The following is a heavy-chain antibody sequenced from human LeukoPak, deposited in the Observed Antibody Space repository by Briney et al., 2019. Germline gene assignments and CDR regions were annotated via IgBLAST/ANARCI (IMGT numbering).Heavy chain of an antibody. D-gene: IGHD7-27*01. J-gene: IGHJ4*02. CDR3: AIDPNWGTHS. V-gene: IGHV3-23*01. CDR1: GFTFSTYT. Sequence: GGSLRLSCVVSGFTFSTYTMYWVRHPPGKRLEWVSIIGNNGGGIHYADSVKGRFTISRDNFKNALYLQMNSLRVEDTAVYYCAIDPNWGTHSWGQGVLVTVSS. CDR2: IGNNGGGI.